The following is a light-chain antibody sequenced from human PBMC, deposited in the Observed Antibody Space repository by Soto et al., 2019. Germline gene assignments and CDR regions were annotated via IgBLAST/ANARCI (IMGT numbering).Light chain of an antibody. J-gene: IGLJ2*01. CDR3: QSYDSSLSVV. Sequence: QSVLTQPPSVSGAPGQRVTISCTGSSSNIGAGYDVHWYQQLPGTAPKLLIYGNSNRPSGVPDRISGSKSGTSASLAITGLQAEDEADYYCQSYDSSLSVVFGGGTKL. V-gene: IGLV1-40*01. CDR2: GNS. CDR1: SSNIGAGYD.